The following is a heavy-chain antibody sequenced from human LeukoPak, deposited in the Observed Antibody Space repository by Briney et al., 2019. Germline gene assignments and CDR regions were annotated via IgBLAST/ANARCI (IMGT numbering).Heavy chain of an antibody. D-gene: IGHD6-13*01. V-gene: IGHV3-48*01. CDR1: GFTFSSYS. Sequence: PGGSLRLSCAASGFTFSSYSMNWVRQAPGKGLEWVSYISSSSSTIYYADSVKGRLTISRDNAKNSLYLQMNSLRAEDTAVYYCARDPPGIAAAGTHYFDYWGQGTLVTVSS. CDR2: ISSSSSTI. CDR3: ARDPPGIAAAGTHYFDY. J-gene: IGHJ4*01.